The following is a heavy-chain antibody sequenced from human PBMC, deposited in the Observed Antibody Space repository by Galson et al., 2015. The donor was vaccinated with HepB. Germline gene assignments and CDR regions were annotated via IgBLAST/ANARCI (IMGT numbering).Heavy chain of an antibody. CDR2: ISGSGGST. J-gene: IGHJ6*03. V-gene: IGHV3-23*01. Sequence: SLRLSCAASGFTFSSYAMSWVRQAPGKGLEWVSAISGSGGSTYYADSVKGRFTISRDNSKNTLYLQMNSLRAEDAAVYYCAKVWDPIATAGSIYYYYMDVWGKGTTVTVSS. CDR1: GFTFSSYA. D-gene: IGHD6-13*01. CDR3: AKVWDPIATAGSIYYYYMDV.